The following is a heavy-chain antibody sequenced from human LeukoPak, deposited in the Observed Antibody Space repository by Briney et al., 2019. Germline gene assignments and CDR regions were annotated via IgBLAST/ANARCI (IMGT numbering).Heavy chain of an antibody. Sequence: SVKVSCKASGGTFSSYAISWVRQAPGQGLEWMGRIIPIFGTANYAQKFQGRVTITTDESTSTAYMELSRLKATDTDVYYCASHLEIATAARFDYWGEGTLVTVSS. V-gene: IGHV1-69*05. CDR3: ASHLEIATAARFDY. J-gene: IGHJ4*02. CDR1: GGTFSSYA. CDR2: IIPIFGTA. D-gene: IGHD6-13*01.